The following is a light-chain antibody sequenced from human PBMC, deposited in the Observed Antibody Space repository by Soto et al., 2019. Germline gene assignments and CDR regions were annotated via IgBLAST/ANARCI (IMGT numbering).Light chain of an antibody. J-gene: IGLJ1*01. CDR3: SSYTTSTTPV. V-gene: IGLV2-14*01. Sequence: QSVLTQPASLSVSPGQSITISCTRTSSDVGGYNYVSWYQQHPGKAPKLTIYAVSNRTSGVSNRFSGSKSGNTASLNISGPQAEDEADYYCSSYTTSTTPVFGTGTKVTVL. CDR2: AVS. CDR1: SSDVGGYNY.